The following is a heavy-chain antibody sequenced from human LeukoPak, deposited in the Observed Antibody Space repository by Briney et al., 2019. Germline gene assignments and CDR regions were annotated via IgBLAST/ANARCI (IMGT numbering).Heavy chain of an antibody. CDR2: INSDGSDT. CDR1: GFTFSSYW. CDR3: ARVSTVTGGFDY. D-gene: IGHD4-11*01. J-gene: IGHJ4*02. V-gene: IGHV3-74*01. Sequence: GGSLRLSCAASGFTFSSYWMHWVRQAPGKGLVWVSRINSDGSDTSYADSVKGRFTISRDNAKNTLYLQMNSLRAEDTSVYYCARVSTVTGGFDYWGQGTLVTVSS.